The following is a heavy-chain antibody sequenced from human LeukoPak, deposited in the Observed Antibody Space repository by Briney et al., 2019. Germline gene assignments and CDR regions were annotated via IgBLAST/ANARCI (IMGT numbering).Heavy chain of an antibody. CDR2: IIPIFGTS. CDR3: ARGVVLGDYFDY. D-gene: IGHD3-16*01. CDR1: GGTFSNYA. V-gene: IGHV1-69*05. Sequence: SVKASCKASGGTFSNYAINWVRQAPGQGLEWMGGIIPIFGTSNYAQKFQGRVTITTDESTSTAYMELSSLRSEDTAVYYCARGVVLGDYFDYWGQGTLVTVSS. J-gene: IGHJ4*02.